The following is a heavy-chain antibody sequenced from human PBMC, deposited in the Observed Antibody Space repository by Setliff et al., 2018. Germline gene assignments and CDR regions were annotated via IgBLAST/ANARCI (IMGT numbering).Heavy chain of an antibody. V-gene: IGHV4-4*08. J-gene: IGHJ4*02. Sequence: PSETLSLTCSVTGDSMSNFFWSWIRQPPGKGLEWIGYYRSGSTNYSPSLKSRVTVSADRSRNQFSLNLNSVTAADTAVYYCARTNGVYDYWGQGTLVTVSS. CDR3: ARTNGVYDY. D-gene: IGHD2-8*01. CDR1: GDSMSNFF. CDR2: YRSGST.